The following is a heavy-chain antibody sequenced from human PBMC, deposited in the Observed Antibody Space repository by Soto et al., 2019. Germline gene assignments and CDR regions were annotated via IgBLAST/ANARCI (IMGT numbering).Heavy chain of an antibody. V-gene: IGHV3-15*01. D-gene: IGHD3-10*01. CDR2: IKSKTDGGTT. J-gene: IGHJ6*02. Sequence: PGGSLRLSCAASGFTFSNAWMSWVRQAPGKGLEWVGRIKSKTDGGTTDYAAPVKGRFTISRDDSKNTLYLQMNSLKTEDTAVYYCTTDHWFGELLFLYGMDVWGQGTTVTVSS. CDR1: GFTFSNAW. CDR3: TTDHWFGELLFLYGMDV.